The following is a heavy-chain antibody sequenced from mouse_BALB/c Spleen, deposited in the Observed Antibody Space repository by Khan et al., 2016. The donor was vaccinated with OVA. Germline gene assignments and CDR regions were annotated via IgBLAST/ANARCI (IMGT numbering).Heavy chain of an antibody. D-gene: IGHD2-2*01. J-gene: IGHJ1*01. V-gene: IGHV3-5*02. CDR1: GISITTGNYR. Sequence: EVQLQESGPGLVKPSQTVSLTCSVTGISITTGNYRWSWIRQFPGNKLEWLGFIFYSGSFTYNPSLTSRPTITRDTSKNQFFLEMNSLTAEDTATSYCARDSGFWYFDVWGAGTTVTVSS. CDR2: IFYSGSF. CDR3: ARDSGFWYFDV.